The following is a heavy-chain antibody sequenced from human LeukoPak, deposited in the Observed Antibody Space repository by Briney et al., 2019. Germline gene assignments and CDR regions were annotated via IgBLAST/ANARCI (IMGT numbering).Heavy chain of an antibody. CDR2: ISHDGSNK. J-gene: IGHJ4*02. Sequence: GGSLRLSCAASGFPFSDYGMYWVRQAPGKGLEWLAVISHDGSNKHYADSVKGRITISRDNAKNTLYLQMNSLRAEDTAVYYCARDPLSTTVTTPSLDYWGQGTLVTVSS. CDR1: GFPFSDYG. CDR3: ARDPLSTTVTTPSLDY. V-gene: IGHV3-30*03. D-gene: IGHD4-11*01.